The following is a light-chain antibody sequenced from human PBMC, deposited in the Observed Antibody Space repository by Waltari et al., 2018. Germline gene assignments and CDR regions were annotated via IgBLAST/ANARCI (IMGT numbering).Light chain of an antibody. V-gene: IGLV3-25*03. Sequence: SHELTQPPSVSVSPGQTARITCSGDTVSKQYVYWYQHKPGQAPVLLIYKDTERPSGIPDRFSGSSSGKRVTLTISGVQAEDEADYYCQLADSTVTYVFGPGTKVIVL. J-gene: IGLJ1*01. CDR2: KDT. CDR3: QLADSTVTYV. CDR1: TVSKQY.